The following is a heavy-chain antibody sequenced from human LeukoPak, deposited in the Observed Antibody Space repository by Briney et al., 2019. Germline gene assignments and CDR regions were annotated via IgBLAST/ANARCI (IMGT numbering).Heavy chain of an antibody. J-gene: IGHJ4*02. Sequence: GGSLRLSCAASGFTFDDYAMHWVRQAPGKGLEWVSLISGDGGSTYYADSVKGRITISRDNSKNSLYREMNTLRTEDTAFYHCAKDRGWYDYWGQGTLVTVSS. D-gene: IGHD6-19*01. CDR3: AKDRGWYDY. V-gene: IGHV3-43*02. CDR2: ISGDGGST. CDR1: GFTFDDYA.